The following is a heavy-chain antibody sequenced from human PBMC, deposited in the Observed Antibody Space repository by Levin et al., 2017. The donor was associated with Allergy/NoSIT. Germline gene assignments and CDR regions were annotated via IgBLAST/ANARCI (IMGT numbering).Heavy chain of an antibody. CDR2: TYYRSKWSN. J-gene: IGHJ1*01. CDR1: GDSVSSNSAA. V-gene: IGHV6-1*01. CDR3: ARGSNWNQLSPGGFQH. D-gene: IGHD1-20*01. Sequence: SQTLSLTCAISGDSVSSNSAAWNWIRQSPSRGLEWLGRTYYRSKWSNDYAVSVKSRITINPDTAKNQFSLQLNSVTPEDTAVYYCARGSNWNQLSPGGFQHWGQGTLVTVSS.